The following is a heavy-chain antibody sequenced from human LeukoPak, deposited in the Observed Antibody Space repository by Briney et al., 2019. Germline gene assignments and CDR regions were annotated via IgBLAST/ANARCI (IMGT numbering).Heavy chain of an antibody. J-gene: IGHJ4*02. CDR2: INSDGNST. CDR3: ASLGRSFDY. CDR1: GFTFSSYW. V-gene: IGHV3-74*01. Sequence: GGSLRLSCAASGFTFSSYWMSWVRQAPGKGLVWVSRINSDGNSTSYADSVKGRFTISRDNAKNTLYLQMNSLRAEDTAVYYCASLGRSFDYWGQGTLVTVSS. D-gene: IGHD1-26*01.